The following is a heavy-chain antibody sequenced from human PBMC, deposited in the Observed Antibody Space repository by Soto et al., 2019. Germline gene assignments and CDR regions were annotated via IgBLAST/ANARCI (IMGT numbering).Heavy chain of an antibody. CDR1: GFSLSTSGVG. CDR2: IYWDDDK. V-gene: IGHV2-5*02. Sequence: QITLKESGPTLVKPTQTLTLTCTFSGFSLSTSGVGVAWIRQPPGKALEWLALIYWDDDKRYRPSLESRLTTTRDTSTNHVVRTMTNIASVDTATYYCAYLPCSGGSCDWFSFSGMDLRGQGTTVTVSS. J-gene: IGHJ6*02. CDR3: AYLPCSGGSCDWFSFSGMDL. D-gene: IGHD2-15*01.